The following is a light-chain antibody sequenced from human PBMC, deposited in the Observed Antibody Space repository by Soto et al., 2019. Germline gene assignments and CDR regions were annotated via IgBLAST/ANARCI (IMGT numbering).Light chain of an antibody. J-gene: IGLJ1*01. Sequence: QSVLAQPASVSGSPGQSITISCTGTSSDVGGYNYVSWYQQHPGKAPKLMIYEVSNRPSGGSNRFSGSKSGXTASLTISGXQAEDEADYYCSSYTSSSTLHVFGTGTKVTVL. CDR1: SSDVGGYNY. CDR3: SSYTSSSTLHV. V-gene: IGLV2-14*01. CDR2: EVS.